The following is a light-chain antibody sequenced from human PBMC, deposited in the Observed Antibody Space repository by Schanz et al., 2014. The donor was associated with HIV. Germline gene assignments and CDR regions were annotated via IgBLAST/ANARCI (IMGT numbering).Light chain of an antibody. Sequence: QSALTQPASVSGSPGQSITISCTGSNSDLGSYDYVSWYQQHPGKAPKLILYDVASRPSGVSHRFSGSKSGETASLTISGLQSEDEAEYYRSTYTTSKTWVFGGGTKLTVL. CDR1: NSDLGSYDY. V-gene: IGLV2-14*03. CDR3: STYTTSKTWV. J-gene: IGLJ3*02. CDR2: DVA.